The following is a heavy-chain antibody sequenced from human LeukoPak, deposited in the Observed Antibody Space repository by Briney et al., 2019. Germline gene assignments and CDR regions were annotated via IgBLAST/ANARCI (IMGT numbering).Heavy chain of an antibody. CDR2: FSSGNGEA. CDR3: TTTTEDAFDI. J-gene: IGHJ3*02. CDR1: GYTLSEIS. Sequence: ASVKVSCKVSGYTLSEISVHWVRQAPGKGLEWMGGFSSGNGEAIYAQKFQGRVTMTEDTSTDTAYMELSSLRSEDTAVFYCTTTTEDAFDIWGQGTMVTVSS. V-gene: IGHV1-24*01. D-gene: IGHD4-17*01.